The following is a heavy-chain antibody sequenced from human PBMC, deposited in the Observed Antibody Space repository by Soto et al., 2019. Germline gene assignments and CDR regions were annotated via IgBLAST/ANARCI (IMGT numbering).Heavy chain of an antibody. V-gene: IGHV3-64D*06. CDR2: ISSNGGST. J-gene: IGHJ5*02. CDR3: VEGESPQLGNHNWFDP. D-gene: IGHD6-6*01. CDR1: GFTFSSYA. Sequence: PGGSQRLSCSASGFTFSSYAMHWVRQAPGKGLEYVSAISSNGGSTYYADSVKGRFTISRDNSKNTLYLQMSSLRAEDTAVYYCVEGESPQLGNHNWFDPWGQGTLVTVSS.